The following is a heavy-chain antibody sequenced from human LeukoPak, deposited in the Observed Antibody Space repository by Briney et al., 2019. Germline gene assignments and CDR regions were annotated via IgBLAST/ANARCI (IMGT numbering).Heavy chain of an antibody. CDR3: ARDFRDILTGRPLDY. J-gene: IGHJ4*02. D-gene: IGHD3-9*01. CDR1: GYTFTSYD. Sequence: GASVKVSCKASGYTFTSYDINWVRQATGQGLEWMGWISAYNGNTNYAQKLQGRVTMTTDTSTSTAYMELRSLRSDDTAVYYCARDFRDILTGRPLDYWGQGTLVTVSS. CDR2: ISAYNGNT. V-gene: IGHV1-18*01.